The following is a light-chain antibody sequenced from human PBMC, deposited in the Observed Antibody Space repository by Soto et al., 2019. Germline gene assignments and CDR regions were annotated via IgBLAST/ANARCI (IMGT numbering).Light chain of an antibody. Sequence: QSVLTQAHAASGTPGQRVTISCSGSSSNIGSNTVSWYQQVPGTAPKLLIYSNDQRPSGVPDRFSGSKSGTSASLAIGGLQSEDEADYYCAAWDGSLNGSVFGGGTKVTVL. CDR3: AAWDGSLNGSV. CDR1: SSNIGSNT. CDR2: SND. V-gene: IGLV1-44*01. J-gene: IGLJ2*01.